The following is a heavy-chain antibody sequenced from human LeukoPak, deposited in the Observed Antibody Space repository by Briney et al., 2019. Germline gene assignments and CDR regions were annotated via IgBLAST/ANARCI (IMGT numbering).Heavy chain of an antibody. J-gene: IGHJ4*02. D-gene: IGHD5-12*01. Sequence: SVKVSCKASGGTFSSYAISWVRQAPGQGLEWMGRIIPIPGIANYAQKFQGRVTITADKSTSTAYMELSSLRSEDTAVYYCARDSATDLRWGYDYWGQGTLVTVSS. V-gene: IGHV1-69*04. CDR2: IIPIPGIA. CDR3: ARDSATDLRWGYDY. CDR1: GGTFSSYA.